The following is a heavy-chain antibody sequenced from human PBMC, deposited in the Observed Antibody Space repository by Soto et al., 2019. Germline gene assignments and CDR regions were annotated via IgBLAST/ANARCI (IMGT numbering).Heavy chain of an antibody. V-gene: IGHV3-23*01. D-gene: IGHD1-26*01. Sequence: PGWSLRLSCAASGFTFSSYAMSWVRQAPGKGLEWVSAISGSGGSTYYADSVRGRFTISRDNSKNTLYLQMNSLRAEDTAVYYCAKVRSYRDAFDIWGQGTMVTVSS. CDR2: ISGSGGST. CDR3: AKVRSYRDAFDI. J-gene: IGHJ3*02. CDR1: GFTFSSYA.